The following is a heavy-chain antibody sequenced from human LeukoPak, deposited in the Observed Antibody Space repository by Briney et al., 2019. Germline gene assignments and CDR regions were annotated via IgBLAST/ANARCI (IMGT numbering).Heavy chain of an antibody. D-gene: IGHD2-2*02. CDR3: ARHRGPAALRPYYFDF. V-gene: IGHV4-4*09. Sequence: SETLSLTCTVSGGSIGSFYWSWIRQPPGKGLEWIGYISTSGSSDYRPSLKSRVTISVDTSNNQFSLNLYSVTAADTAVYYCARHRGPAALRPYYFDFWGQGTLVTVSS. CDR2: ISTSGSS. J-gene: IGHJ4*02. CDR1: GGSIGSFY.